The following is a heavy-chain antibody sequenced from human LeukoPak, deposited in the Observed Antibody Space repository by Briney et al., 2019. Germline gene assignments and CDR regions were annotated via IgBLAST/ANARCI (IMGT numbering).Heavy chain of an antibody. Sequence: ASVNVSCKASGYTFTGYGISWVRQAPGQGREWMGWISAYNGNTNYAQKFQGRVTMTTETSTKTAYMELRSLRSDDAAVYYCARIDLAYGSGTYYSSYFEYWGQGTLVTVSS. CDR3: ARIDLAYGSGTYYSSYFEY. CDR2: ISAYNGNT. CDR1: GYTFTGYG. V-gene: IGHV1-18*01. J-gene: IGHJ4*02. D-gene: IGHD3-10*01.